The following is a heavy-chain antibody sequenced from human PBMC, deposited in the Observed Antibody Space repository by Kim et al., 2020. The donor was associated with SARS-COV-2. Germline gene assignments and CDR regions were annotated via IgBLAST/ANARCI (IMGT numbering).Heavy chain of an antibody. Sequence: YSADPVNVRCTISRDNAKNTLYLQMHSLSAEDTAVYHWARVLYDTGPFDYWGQGTLVTVSS. J-gene: IGHJ4*02. D-gene: IGHD5-12*01. CDR3: ARVLYDTGPFDY. V-gene: IGHV3-30*01.